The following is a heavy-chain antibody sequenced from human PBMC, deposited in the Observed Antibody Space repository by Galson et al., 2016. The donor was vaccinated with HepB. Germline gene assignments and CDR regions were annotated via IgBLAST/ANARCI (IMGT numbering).Heavy chain of an antibody. CDR3: ARGPGVSIFEVVRKSNLDF. CDR2: IHHRGGT. J-gene: IGHJ4*02. V-gene: IGHV4-34*01. D-gene: IGHD3-3*02. CDR1: GGSFKDYY. Sequence: SETLSLTCAVYGGSFKDYYWSWIRQPPGKGLEWIGEIHHRGGTNYSPSLKSRVTISLDTSKKQFSLRLCSVTAAGTAVYYCARGPGVSIFEVVRKSNLDFWGQGTLVTVSS.